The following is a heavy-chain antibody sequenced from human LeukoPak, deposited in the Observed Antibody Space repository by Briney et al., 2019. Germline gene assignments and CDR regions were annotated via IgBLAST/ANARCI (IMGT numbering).Heavy chain of an antibody. V-gene: IGHV1-18*01. CDR1: GYTFTRHG. Sequence: ASVKVSCKASGYTFTRHGISWVRQAPGQGLEWVGLISAYNGNTNYAQKLQGRVTMTTDTSTSTAYMELRSLRSDDTAVYYCARGPAYNWNFPPDPWGQGTLVTVSS. J-gene: IGHJ5*02. CDR3: ARGPAYNWNFPPDP. CDR2: ISAYNGNT. D-gene: IGHD1-7*01.